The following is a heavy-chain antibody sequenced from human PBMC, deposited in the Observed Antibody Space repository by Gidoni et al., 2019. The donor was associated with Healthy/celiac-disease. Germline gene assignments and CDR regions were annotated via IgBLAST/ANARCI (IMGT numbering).Heavy chain of an antibody. CDR1: GFTFDDYA. CDR2: ISWNSGSI. CDR3: AKVISRSIWFGELVFDY. D-gene: IGHD3-10*01. V-gene: IGHV3-9*01. Sequence: EVQLVESGGGLVQPGRSLRLSCAASGFTFDDYAMHWVRQAPGKGLEWVSGISWNSGSIGYADSVKGRFTISRDNAKNSLYLQMNSLRAEDTALYYCAKVISRSIWFGELVFDYWGQGTLVTVSS. J-gene: IGHJ4*02.